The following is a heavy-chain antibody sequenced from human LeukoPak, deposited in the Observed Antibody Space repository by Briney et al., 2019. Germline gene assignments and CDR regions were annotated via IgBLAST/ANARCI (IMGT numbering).Heavy chain of an antibody. Sequence: SETLSLTCAVYGGSFSGYYWSWIRQPPGKGLEWIGEINHGGSTNDNPSLKSRVTISVDTSKNQFSLKLSSVTAADTAVYYCARGRQMVRGVIITPHWFDPWGQGTLVTVSS. J-gene: IGHJ5*02. CDR1: GGSFSGYY. CDR2: INHGGST. D-gene: IGHD3-10*01. CDR3: ARGRQMVRGVIITPHWFDP. V-gene: IGHV4-34*01.